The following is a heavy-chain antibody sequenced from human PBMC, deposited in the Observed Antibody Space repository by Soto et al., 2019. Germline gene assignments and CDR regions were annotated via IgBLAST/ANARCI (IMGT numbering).Heavy chain of an antibody. Sequence: ASVKVSCKASGDSFTSYGISWVRQAPGQGLEWMGWISAYNGNTNYAQKLQGRVTMTTDTSTSTAYMELRSLRSDDTAVYYCARDRVRFLEWLSQDLNWFDPWGQGTLVTVSS. J-gene: IGHJ5*02. CDR3: ARDRVRFLEWLSQDLNWFDP. CDR2: ISAYNGNT. V-gene: IGHV1-18*01. CDR1: GDSFTSYG. D-gene: IGHD3-3*01.